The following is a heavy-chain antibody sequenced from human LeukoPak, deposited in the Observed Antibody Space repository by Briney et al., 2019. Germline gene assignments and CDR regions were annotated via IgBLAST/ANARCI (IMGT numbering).Heavy chain of an antibody. CDR1: GGSFSGYY. Sequence: SETLSLTCAVYGGSFSGYYWSWIRQPPGKGLEWIGEINHSGSTNYNPSLKSRVTISVDTSKNQFSLKLSSVTAADTAVYYCARVLKGRAPFDYWGQGTLVTVSS. J-gene: IGHJ4*02. V-gene: IGHV4-34*01. CDR3: ARVLKGRAPFDY. CDR2: INHSGST.